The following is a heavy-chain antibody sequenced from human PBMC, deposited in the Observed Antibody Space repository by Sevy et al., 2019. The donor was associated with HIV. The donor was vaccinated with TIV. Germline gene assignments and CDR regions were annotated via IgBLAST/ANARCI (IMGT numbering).Heavy chain of an antibody. Sequence: GGSLRLTCAASGFSVSDNDMNWVRQAPGKGLEWVSLMYQGGSILYADSVRGRFITSRDKSKNTLYLQMNSLRGEDTAVYYCARFSGLLRDFWVQGTLVTVSS. CDR1: GFSVSDND. CDR3: ARFSGLLRDF. V-gene: IGHV3-66*01. CDR2: MYQGGSI. J-gene: IGHJ4*02. D-gene: IGHD2-21*02.